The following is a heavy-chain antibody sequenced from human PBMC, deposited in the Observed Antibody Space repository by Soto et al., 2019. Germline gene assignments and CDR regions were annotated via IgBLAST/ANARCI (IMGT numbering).Heavy chain of an antibody. V-gene: IGHV1-18*01. D-gene: IGHD1-26*01. J-gene: IGHJ6*02. CDR2: ISAYNGNT. CDR3: VRDHDRYHSGSYRTLYYYYYGMDV. Sequence: GASVKVSCKASGYTFTSYGISWVRQAPGQGLEWMGWISAYNGNTNYAQKLQGRVTMTTDTSTSTAYMELRSLRSDDTAVYYCVRDHDRYHSGSYRTLYYYYYGMDVWGQGTTVTVSS. CDR1: GYTFTSYG.